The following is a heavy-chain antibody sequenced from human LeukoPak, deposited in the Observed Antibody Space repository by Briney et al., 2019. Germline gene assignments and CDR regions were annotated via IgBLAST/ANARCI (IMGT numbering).Heavy chain of an antibody. D-gene: IGHD5-24*01. V-gene: IGHV5-51*01. CDR2: INPADSDT. CDR1: GYSFTSYW. CDR3: ARGEGGYNYAF. Sequence: GESLKISCMTSGYSFTSYWIAWVRQIPGKGLEWVGIINPADSDTRYSLSLQGQVTLSADRSISTAYLQWSSLKASDTAIYYCARGEGGYNYAFWGQGTLVSVSS. J-gene: IGHJ4*02.